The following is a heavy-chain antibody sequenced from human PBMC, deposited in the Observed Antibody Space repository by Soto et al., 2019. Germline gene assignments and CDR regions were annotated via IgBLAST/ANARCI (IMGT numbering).Heavy chain of an antibody. CDR3: ARERIAAAGTMYYFDY. Sequence: PGGSLRLSCAASGFSLSNYGMHWVRQAPGKGLEWVAVIWHDGSIQQYADSVKGRFTISRDNSKNTLSLQMNSLRAEDTAVYYCARERIAAAGTMYYFDYWGQGTLVTVSS. D-gene: IGHD6-13*01. CDR1: GFSLSNYG. J-gene: IGHJ4*02. V-gene: IGHV3-33*01. CDR2: IWHDGSIQ.